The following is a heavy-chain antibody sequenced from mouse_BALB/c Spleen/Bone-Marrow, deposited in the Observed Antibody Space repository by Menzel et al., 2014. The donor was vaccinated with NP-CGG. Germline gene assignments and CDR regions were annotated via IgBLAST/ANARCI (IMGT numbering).Heavy chain of an antibody. CDR1: GFNIKDSY. CDR2: IDPENGDT. Sequence: VQLKESGAELVRSGASVKLSCTGSGFNIKDSYIHWVKQRPGQGLEWIGWIDPENGDTEYAPKFQGKATMTADTSSNTAYLQLSGLTSEDTAVYYCARYYYGSSYFDYWGQGTTLTVSS. CDR3: ARYYYGSSYFDY. D-gene: IGHD1-1*01. V-gene: IGHV14-4*02. J-gene: IGHJ2*01.